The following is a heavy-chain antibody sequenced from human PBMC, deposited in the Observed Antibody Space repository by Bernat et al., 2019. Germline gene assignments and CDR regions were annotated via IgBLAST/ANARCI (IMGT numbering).Heavy chain of an antibody. CDR1: GFTFSSYG. CDR3: ARERITRVRGVIITKIFDY. D-gene: IGHD3-10*01. J-gene: IGHJ4*02. CDR2: IWYDGSNK. Sequence: QVQLVESGGGVVQPGRSLRLSCAASGFTFSSYGMHWVRQAPGKGLEWVAVIWYDGSNKYYADSVKGRFTISRDNSKNTLYLQMNSLRAEDTAVYYCARERITRVRGVIITKIFDYWGQGTLVTVSS. V-gene: IGHV3-33*01.